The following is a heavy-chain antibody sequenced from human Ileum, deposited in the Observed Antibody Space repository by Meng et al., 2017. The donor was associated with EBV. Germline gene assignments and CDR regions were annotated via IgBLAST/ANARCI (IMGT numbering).Heavy chain of an antibody. CDR2: TDNGWST. Sequence: QESGAGLVSHPETLSPTVAVSGVPVAGGTYHWSGVRQPPGKGLEGIGDTDNGWSTNYNPPLKSRVSLSVDTSKNQFSQTLSPVTAADTAVYYCNAYTAGGGGLGSWGQGTLVTVSS. J-gene: IGHJ5*02. D-gene: IGHD3-16*01. CDR1: GVPVAGGTYH. CDR3: NAYTAGGGGLGS. V-gene: IGHV4-30-4*01.